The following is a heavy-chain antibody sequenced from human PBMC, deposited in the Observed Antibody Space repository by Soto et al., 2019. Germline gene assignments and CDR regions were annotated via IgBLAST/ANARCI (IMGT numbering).Heavy chain of an antibody. V-gene: IGHV4-39*01. Sequence: SENLSLTCTVSGGFISSSSYHLGRIRQAPGKGLEWIGSIYYSGSTYYNPSLKSRVTISVDTSKNQFSLKLSSVTAADTAVYYCARQSTIFGVVIIALFDYWGQGTPVTVSS. CDR3: ARQSTIFGVVIIALFDY. CDR1: GGFISSSSYH. J-gene: IGHJ4*02. CDR2: IYYSGST. D-gene: IGHD3-3*01.